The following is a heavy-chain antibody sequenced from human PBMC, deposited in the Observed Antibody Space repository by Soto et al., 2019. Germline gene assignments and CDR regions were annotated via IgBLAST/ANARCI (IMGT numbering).Heavy chain of an antibody. J-gene: IGHJ6*03. CDR1: GFTLSGTA. CDR2: IRSKANSYAT. V-gene: IGHV3-73*01. D-gene: IGHD4-4*01. CDR3: TIYSNYAYYYYMDV. Sequence: PGGTLRRSCAAAGFTLSGTAMHWVRQASGQGLEWVCRIRSKANSYATAYAASVKGRFTISRDDSKNTAYLQMNSLKTEDTAVYYCTIYSNYAYYYYMDVWGKGTTVTVSS.